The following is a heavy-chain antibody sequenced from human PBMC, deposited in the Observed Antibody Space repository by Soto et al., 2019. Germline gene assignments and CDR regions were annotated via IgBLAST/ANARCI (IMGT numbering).Heavy chain of an antibody. CDR1: GGSITSGDNY. CDR3: ARNYWSGWRRRLFDS. Sequence: SETLSLTCTVSGGSITSGDNYWSWIRQPPGKGLEWIGYIYYSGHTYYNPSLKSRLTISVDTSKNQFSLKLSSVTAADTAVYYCARNYWSGWRRRLFDSWGQGALVTVSS. CDR2: IYYSGHT. D-gene: IGHD3-3*01. J-gene: IGHJ4*02. V-gene: IGHV4-30-4*01.